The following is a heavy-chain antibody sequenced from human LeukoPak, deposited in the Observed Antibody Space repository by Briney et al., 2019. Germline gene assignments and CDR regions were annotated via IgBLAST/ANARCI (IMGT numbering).Heavy chain of an antibody. CDR1: GGSITSSIYN. Sequence: SETLSLTCTVSGGSITSSIYNWGWIRQPPGKGLEWIGSIYYTGSAYYNPSLKSRVTISVDTSNNQFSLMLNSVTAADTAVYYCATHGGSHNCYYYGMDVWGQGTTVTVSS. CDR2: IYYTGSA. CDR3: ATHGGSHNCYYYGMDV. J-gene: IGHJ6*02. D-gene: IGHD1-26*01. V-gene: IGHV4-39*01.